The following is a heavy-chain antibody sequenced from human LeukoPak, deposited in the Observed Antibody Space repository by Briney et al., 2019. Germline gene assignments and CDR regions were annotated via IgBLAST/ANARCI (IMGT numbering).Heavy chain of an antibody. CDR3: AKDDAWLRFGE. V-gene: IGHV3-23*01. D-gene: IGHD3-10*01. J-gene: IGHJ4*02. CDR1: GFTFSNHG. CDR2: ISPSADIK. Sequence: GGTLRLSCAASGFTFSNHGLNWVRQAPGKGLEEVSGISPSADIKYYADSVEGRFTISRDNSKNMLYLEVISLTADDTAVYYCAKDDAWLRFGEWSQGTLVTVSS.